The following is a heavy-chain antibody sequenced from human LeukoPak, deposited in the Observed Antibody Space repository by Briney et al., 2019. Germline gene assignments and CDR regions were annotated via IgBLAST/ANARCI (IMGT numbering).Heavy chain of an antibody. V-gene: IGHV3-48*03. J-gene: IGHJ4*02. Sequence: GGSLRLSCAASGFTFSSYEMNWVRQAPGKGLEWVSYISSSGSSIYYADSVKGRFTISRDNAKNSLYLQMNSLRAEDTAVYYCASGGINYYDSSGYYYPPDTTFHYWGQGTLVTVSS. CDR3: ASGGINYYDSSGYYYPPDTTFHY. CDR1: GFTFSSYE. D-gene: IGHD3-22*01. CDR2: ISSSGSSI.